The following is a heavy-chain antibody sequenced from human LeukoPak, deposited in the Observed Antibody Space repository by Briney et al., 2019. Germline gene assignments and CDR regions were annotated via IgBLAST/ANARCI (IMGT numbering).Heavy chain of an antibody. V-gene: IGHV4-38-2*02. CDR1: GYSVDSGYF. J-gene: IGHJ3*02. CDR3: ARHVDTALIGAFHI. D-gene: IGHD5-18*01. CDR2: IHHSGTT. Sequence: PSETLSLTCIVSGYSVDSGYFWGWIRQPPGKGLEWIGNIHHSGTTYYNPSLKSRVTISVDTSKNQFSLNLSSVTAADTAMYFCARHVDTALIGAFHIWGQGTMVTVS.